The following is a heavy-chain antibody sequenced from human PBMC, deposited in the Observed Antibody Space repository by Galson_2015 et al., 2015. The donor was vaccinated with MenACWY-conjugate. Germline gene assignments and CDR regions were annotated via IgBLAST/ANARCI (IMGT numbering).Heavy chain of an antibody. D-gene: IGHD6-19*01. CDR3: AKDRGIAVAGTWGY. J-gene: IGHJ4*02. CDR1: GFTVSSNY. V-gene: IGHV3-53*01. Sequence: SLRLSCAASGFTVSSNYMSWVRQAPGKGLEWVSVIYSGGSTYYADSVKGRFTISRGNSKNTLYLQMNSLRAEDTAVYYCAKDRGIAVAGTWGYWGQGTLVTVSS. CDR2: IYSGGST.